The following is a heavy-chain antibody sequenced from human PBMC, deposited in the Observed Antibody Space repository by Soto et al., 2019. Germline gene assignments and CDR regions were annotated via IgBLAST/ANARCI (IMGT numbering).Heavy chain of an antibody. J-gene: IGHJ6*02. CDR1: GYTFTTYE. D-gene: IGHD3-10*01. Sequence: QVQLVQSGAEVKKPGASVKVSCKASGYTFTTYEINWVRQVPGQGREWMGGMSPSSGNTGYVDQFRGRVTMTSNTSITTAYMELSSLRSEDTAVYYCARVGGQLFGDHGMDVWGQGTTVTVSS. V-gene: IGHV1-8*01. CDR3: ARVGGQLFGDHGMDV. CDR2: MSPSSGNT.